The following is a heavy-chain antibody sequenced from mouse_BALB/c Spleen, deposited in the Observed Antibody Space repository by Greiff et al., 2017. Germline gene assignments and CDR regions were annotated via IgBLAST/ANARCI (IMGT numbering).Heavy chain of an antibody. Sequence: VQLVESGAELVRPGVSVKISCKGSGYTFTDYAMHWVKQSHAKSLEWIGVISTYYGDASYNQKFKGKATMTVDKSSSTAYMELARLTSEDSAIYYCARGEYYAMDYWGQGTSVTVSS. CDR1: GYTFTDYA. J-gene: IGHJ4*01. CDR3: ARGEYYAMDY. V-gene: IGHV1S137*01. CDR2: ISTYYGDA.